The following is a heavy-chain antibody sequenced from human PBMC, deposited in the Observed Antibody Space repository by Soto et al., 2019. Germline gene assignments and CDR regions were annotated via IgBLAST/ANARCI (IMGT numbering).Heavy chain of an antibody. CDR1: GFIFSSYG. D-gene: IGHD3-10*01. CDR2: IRGSGGTT. J-gene: IGHJ4*02. V-gene: IGHV3-23*01. CDR3: AKNSQVRGHEL. Sequence: EVQLLESGGGLVQPGGSLRLSCAASGFIFSSYGMSWVRQAPGKGLEWVSYIRGSGGTTYYADSVKGRFTISRDNSKNLLYLQLSSLRAEDTAVYHCAKNSQVRGHELWGQGTLVAVSS.